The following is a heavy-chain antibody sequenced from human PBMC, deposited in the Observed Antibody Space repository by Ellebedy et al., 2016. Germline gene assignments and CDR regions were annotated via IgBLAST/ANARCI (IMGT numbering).Heavy chain of an antibody. Sequence: ESLKISCAASGFSFSNDWMSWVRQAPGKGLEWVGHIKSKAEGGTTDYSAPVKGRFTISRDDSKNTMYLQMNILKAEDTAVYYCSTPAMVRGVRGYWGQGTLVTVSS. D-gene: IGHD3-10*01. V-gene: IGHV3-15*01. J-gene: IGHJ4*02. CDR1: GFSFSNDW. CDR2: IKSKAEGGTT. CDR3: STPAMVRGVRGY.